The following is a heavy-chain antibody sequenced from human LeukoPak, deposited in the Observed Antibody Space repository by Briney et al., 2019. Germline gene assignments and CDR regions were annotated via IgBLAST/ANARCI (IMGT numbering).Heavy chain of an antibody. V-gene: IGHV3-23*01. CDR3: AKEKQRNFDY. Sequence: GGSLRLSCAASGFTFSNYAMSWVRQAPGKGLEWVSGVSGSGDSTYYGDSVQGRFTISRDNSKNTLYLQMNTLRAEDTAVYYCAKEKQRNFDYWGQGTLVTVSS. CDR2: VSGSGDST. J-gene: IGHJ4*02. CDR1: GFTFSNYA.